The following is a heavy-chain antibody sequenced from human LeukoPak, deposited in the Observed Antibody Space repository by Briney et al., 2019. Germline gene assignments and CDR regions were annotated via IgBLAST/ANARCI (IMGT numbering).Heavy chain of an antibody. V-gene: IGHV4-38-2*02. Sequence: SETLSLTCTVSGGSISSYYWSWIRQPPGKGLEWIGSIYHSGSTYYNPSLKSRVTISVDTSKNQFSLKLSSVTAADTAVYYCARVFEEEVDYWGQGALVTVSS. CDR2: IYHSGST. CDR3: ARVFEEEVDY. J-gene: IGHJ4*02. CDR1: GGSISSYY.